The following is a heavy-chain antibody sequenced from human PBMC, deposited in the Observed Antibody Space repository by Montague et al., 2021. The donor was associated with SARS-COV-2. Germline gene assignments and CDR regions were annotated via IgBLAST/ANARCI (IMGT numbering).Heavy chain of an antibody. D-gene: IGHD5-12*01. V-gene: IGHV4-4*07. J-gene: IGHJ4*01. CDR3: ASKYIGYNRRFDY. CDR1: GSISGYY. CDR2: ISSSGGI. Sequence: SETLSLTCTVSGSISGYYWTWIRQSAGKGREWIGRISSSGGIDYNASLKSRVTMSLDTSKIQLSLKLSSVTAADTAVYYCASKYIGYNRRFDYWGHGALVTVSP.